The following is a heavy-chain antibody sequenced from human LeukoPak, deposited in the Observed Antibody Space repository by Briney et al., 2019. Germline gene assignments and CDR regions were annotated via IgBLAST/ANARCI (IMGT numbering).Heavy chain of an antibody. CDR1: GFTFSSYS. V-gene: IGHV3-30*02. D-gene: IGHD6-19*01. CDR2: IRYDGSNK. J-gene: IGHJ4*02. CDR3: AKEAAAGYSSGWYLGY. Sequence: GGSLRLSCAASGFTFSSYSMNWVRQAPGKGLEWVAFIRYDGSNKYYADSVKGRFTISRDNSKNKLYLQMNSLRAEDTAVYYCAKEAAAGYSSGWYLGYWGQGTLVTVSS.